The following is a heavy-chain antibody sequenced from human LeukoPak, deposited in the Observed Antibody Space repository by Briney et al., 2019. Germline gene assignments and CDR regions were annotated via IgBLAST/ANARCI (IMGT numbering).Heavy chain of an antibody. CDR3: ARLRRGQELLLAFDR. CDR2: IYPGDSDT. D-gene: IGHD2-15*01. CDR1: GYSFSSYW. V-gene: IGHV5-51*01. J-gene: IGHJ5*02. Sequence: GESLKISCKGSGYSFSSYWIGWVRQMPGKGLEWAGIIYPGDSDTRYSPSFQGQVTISADKSITTAYLQWSSLKASDSAIYYCARLRRGQELLLAFDRWGQGTLVTVSS.